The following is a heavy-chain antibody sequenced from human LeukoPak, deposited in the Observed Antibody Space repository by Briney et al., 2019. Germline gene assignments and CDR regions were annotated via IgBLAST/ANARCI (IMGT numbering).Heavy chain of an antibody. Sequence: PSETLSLTCTVSGGSISSYYWSWIRQPPGKGLEWIGYIYYSGSTSYNPSLKSRVTISVDTSKNQFSLKLSSVTAADTAVYYCARMDLDGGDSIGFDSWGQGTLVTVSS. CDR3: ARMDLDGGDSIGFDS. J-gene: IGHJ5*01. CDR1: GGSISSYY. D-gene: IGHD2-21*02. CDR2: IYYSGST. V-gene: IGHV4-59*01.